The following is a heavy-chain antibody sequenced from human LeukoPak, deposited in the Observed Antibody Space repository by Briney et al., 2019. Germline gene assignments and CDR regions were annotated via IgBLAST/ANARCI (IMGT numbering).Heavy chain of an antibody. Sequence: SETLSLTCAVSGYSISSGYYWGWIRPPPGKGLEWIATFCHGWSTYYNPSLKSRVTISVDTSKNHFSLKLTSVTAADTAVYYCARLGQVITEPRFDYWGQGTLVTVPS. CDR2: FCHGWST. CDR1: GYSISSGYY. V-gene: IGHV4-38-2*01. CDR3: ARLGQVITEPRFDY. J-gene: IGHJ4*02. D-gene: IGHD3/OR15-3a*01.